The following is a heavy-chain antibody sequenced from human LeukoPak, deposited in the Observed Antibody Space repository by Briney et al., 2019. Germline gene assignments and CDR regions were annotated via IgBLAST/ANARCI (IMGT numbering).Heavy chain of an antibody. J-gene: IGHJ4*02. D-gene: IGHD4-23*01. CDR3: ARGLTTVVTRPLGD. CDR2: IYYCGST. V-gene: IGHV4-59*01. Sequence: SETLSLTCTVSGGSISSFYWSWIRQPPGKGLEWIGYIYYCGSTNYNPSLKSRVTISVDTSKNQFSLKLSSVTAADTAVYYCARGLTTVVTRPLGDWGQGTLVTVSS. CDR1: GGSISSFY.